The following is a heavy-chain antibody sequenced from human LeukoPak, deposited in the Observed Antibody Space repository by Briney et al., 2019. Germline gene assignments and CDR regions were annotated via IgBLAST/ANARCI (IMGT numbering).Heavy chain of an antibody. V-gene: IGHV3-30*04. CDR1: GFTFSSYA. Sequence: PGGSLRLSCAASGFTFSSYAMHWVRQAPGKGLEWVAVISYDGSNKYYADSVKGRFSISRDNSKNTLYLQMNSLTTEDTATYYCGRPWGQGAPSTWLDPWGQGTLVTVSS. CDR3: GRPWGQGAPSTWLDP. J-gene: IGHJ5*02. D-gene: IGHD3-16*01. CDR2: ISYDGSNK.